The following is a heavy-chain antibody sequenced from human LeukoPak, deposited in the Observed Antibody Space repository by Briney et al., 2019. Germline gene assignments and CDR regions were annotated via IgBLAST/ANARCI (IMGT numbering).Heavy chain of an antibody. J-gene: IGHJ3*02. CDR1: GLTVSSNY. V-gene: IGHV3-66*02. CDR3: ARDGRVGATRLNI. D-gene: IGHD1-26*01. Sequence: GGSLRLSCAASGLTVSSNYMSWVRQAPGEGLEWGSVIYSDDSTYYADSVRGRFTISRDNSKNTLYLQMNSLRAEDPAVYYCARDGRVGATRLNIWGQGTMVTVSS. CDR2: IYSDDST.